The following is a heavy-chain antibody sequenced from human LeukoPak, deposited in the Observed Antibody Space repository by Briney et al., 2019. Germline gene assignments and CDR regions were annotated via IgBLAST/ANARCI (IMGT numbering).Heavy chain of an antibody. CDR2: INPSGGGT. V-gene: IGHV1-46*01. CDR1: GYTFTSYY. CDR3: ARGGYTVVVPAPIANFDY. Sequence: ASVEVSCKASGYTFTSYYMHWVRQAPGQGLEWMGIINPSGGGTNYAQKFQGRVTMTRDSSTSTVYMELSSLRSEDTAVYYCARGGYTVVVPAPIANFDYWGQGTLVTVSS. D-gene: IGHD2-2*02. J-gene: IGHJ4*02.